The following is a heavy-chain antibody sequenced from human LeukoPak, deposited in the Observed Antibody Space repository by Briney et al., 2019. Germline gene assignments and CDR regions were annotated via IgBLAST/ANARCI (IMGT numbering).Heavy chain of an antibody. CDR2: ISYDGSNK. V-gene: IGHV3-30-3*01. Sequence: PGGSLRLSRAASGFAFSSYAMHWVRQAPGKGLEWVAVISYDGSNKYYADSVKGRFTISRDNSKNTLYLQMNSLRAEDTAVYYCARSTIFGVVTPRGGGFDIWGQGTMVTVSS. CDR3: ARSTIFGVVTPRGGGFDI. D-gene: IGHD3-3*01. CDR1: GFAFSSYA. J-gene: IGHJ3*02.